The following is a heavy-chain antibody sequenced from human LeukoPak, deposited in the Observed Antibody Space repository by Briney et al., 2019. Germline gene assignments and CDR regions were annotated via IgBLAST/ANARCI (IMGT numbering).Heavy chain of an antibody. V-gene: IGHV3-23*01. CDR3: AKAGEAWGVLRYFDSSGADAFDI. CDR2: ISGSGGST. Sequence: GGSLRLSCAASGFTFSSYAMSWVRQAPGKGLEWVSDISGSGGSTYYADSVKGRFTISRDNSKNTLYLQMNSLRAEDTAVYYCAKAGEAWGVLRYFDSSGADAFDIWGQGTMVTVSS. D-gene: IGHD3-9*01. J-gene: IGHJ3*02. CDR1: GFTFSSYA.